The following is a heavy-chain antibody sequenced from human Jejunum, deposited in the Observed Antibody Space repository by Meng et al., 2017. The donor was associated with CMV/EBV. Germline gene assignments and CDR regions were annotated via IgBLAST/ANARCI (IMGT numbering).Heavy chain of an antibody. CDR2: LYRGGST. D-gene: IGHD3-3*02. V-gene: IGHV3-53*01. J-gene: IGHJ6*02. CDR3: ARDLAGIDRVYYYYGLDV. Sequence: MNWVRQAPGKGLEWVAVLYRGGSTYYADSVQGHFTISRDNSKNTLFLQMNSLRAEDTAVYYCARDLAGIDRVYYYYGLDVWGQGTTVTVSS.